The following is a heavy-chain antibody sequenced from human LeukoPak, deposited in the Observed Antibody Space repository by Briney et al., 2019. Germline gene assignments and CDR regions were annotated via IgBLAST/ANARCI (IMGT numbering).Heavy chain of an antibody. CDR1: GGSISSYY. CDR3: ARSSRGYSYGVNDY. CDR2: IYTSGST. V-gene: IGHV4-4*09. Sequence: PSETLSLTCTVSGGSISSYYWSWLRQPPGKGLEWIGNIYTSGSTNYNPFLKSRVTISVDTSKNQFSLKLSSVTAADTAVYYCARSSRGYSYGVNDYWGQGTLVTVSS. J-gene: IGHJ4*02. D-gene: IGHD5-18*01.